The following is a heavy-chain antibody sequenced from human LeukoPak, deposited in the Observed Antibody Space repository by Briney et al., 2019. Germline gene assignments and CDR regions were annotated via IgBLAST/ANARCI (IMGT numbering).Heavy chain of an antibody. CDR3: VRAHHPGGWFDP. CDR2: ISSGSTYI. D-gene: IGHD3-10*01. J-gene: IGHJ5*02. V-gene: IGHV3-21*01. Sequence: PGGSLRLSCAASEFTFSSYFMNWVRQTPGKGLEWVSSISSGSTYIYYADSVKGRFTISRDNAKNSLYLQMNSLTAEDTAVHYCVRAHHPGGWFDPWGQGTLVTVSS. CDR1: EFTFSSYF.